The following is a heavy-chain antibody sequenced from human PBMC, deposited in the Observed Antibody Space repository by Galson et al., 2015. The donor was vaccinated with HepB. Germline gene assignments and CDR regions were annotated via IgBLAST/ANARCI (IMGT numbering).Heavy chain of an antibody. V-gene: IGHV3-33*01. CDR3: ARARWELPPDAFDI. Sequence: SLRLSCAASGFTFSSYGMHWVRQAPGKGLEWVAVIWYDGSNKYYADSVKGRFTISRDNSKNTLYLQMNSLRAEDTAVYYCARARWELPPDAFDIWGQGTMVTVSS. J-gene: IGHJ3*02. CDR1: GFTFSSYG. CDR2: IWYDGSNK. D-gene: IGHD1-26*01.